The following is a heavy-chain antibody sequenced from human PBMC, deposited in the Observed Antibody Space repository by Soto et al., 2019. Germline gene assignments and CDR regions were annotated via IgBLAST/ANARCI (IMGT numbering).Heavy chain of an antibody. V-gene: IGHV3-23*01. CDR2: ITGSAGST. D-gene: IGHD6-19*01. J-gene: IGHJ4*02. Sequence: EVQLLESGGGLVQPGGSLRLSCAASGFTFSTYTMTWVRQAPEKGLEWVSTITGSAGSTYYADSVKGRFTISRDNSKNTLYLQMNSMSAEDTAVYYCAKDQDSSGWYYFDYWGQGTLVTVSS. CDR1: GFTFSTYT. CDR3: AKDQDSSGWYYFDY.